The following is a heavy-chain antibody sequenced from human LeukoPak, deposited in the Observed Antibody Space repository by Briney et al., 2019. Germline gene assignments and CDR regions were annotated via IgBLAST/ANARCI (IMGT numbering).Heavy chain of an antibody. Sequence: GGSLRLSCSASGFTFSSYAMHWVRQAPGKGLEYVSAISSNGGSTYYADSVKGRFTISRDNSKNTLYLQMSSLRAKDTAVYYCVKDRRSLRYFDWLLSSGYFQHWGQGTLVTVSS. V-gene: IGHV3-64D*09. CDR3: VKDRRSLRYFDWLLSSGYFQH. J-gene: IGHJ1*01. CDR2: ISSNGGST. D-gene: IGHD3-9*01. CDR1: GFTFSSYA.